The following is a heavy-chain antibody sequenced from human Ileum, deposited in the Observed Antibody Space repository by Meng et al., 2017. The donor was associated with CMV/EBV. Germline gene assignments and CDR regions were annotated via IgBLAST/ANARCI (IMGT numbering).Heavy chain of an antibody. CDR2: INPSGTIT. CDR1: GYTFTNHY. CDR3: AFEYGGPYFFDY. J-gene: IGHJ4*02. Sequence: SVNVSCKASGYTFTNHYAHWVRQAPGQGLEWMGLINPSGTITRYAQKFQGRLTITSDTSTSTVYMELSSLTSDATAVYYCAFEYGGPYFFDYWGQGTLVTVSS. D-gene: IGHD6-6*01. V-gene: IGHV1-46*01.